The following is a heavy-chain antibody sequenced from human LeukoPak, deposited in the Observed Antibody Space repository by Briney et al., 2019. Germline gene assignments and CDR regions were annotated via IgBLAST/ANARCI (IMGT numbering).Heavy chain of an antibody. CDR3: TCGYSFPAPLDY. D-gene: IGHD5-18*01. V-gene: IGHV3-15*01. Sequence: GGSLRLSCAASGFTFSNAWMSWVRQAPGKGLEWVGRIKSKTDGGTTDYAAPVKGRFTISRDDSKNTLYLQMNSLKTEDTAVYYCTCGYSFPAPLDYWGQGTLVTVSS. J-gene: IGHJ4*02. CDR1: GFTFSNAW. CDR2: IKSKTDGGTT.